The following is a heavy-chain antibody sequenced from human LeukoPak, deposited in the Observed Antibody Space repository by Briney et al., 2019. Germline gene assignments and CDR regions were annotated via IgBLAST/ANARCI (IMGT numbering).Heavy chain of an antibody. J-gene: IGHJ2*01. CDR2: LYSGGDT. CDR1: GVTVCTKY. Sequence: PGGSLRLSCAASGVTVCTKYMNWVRQAPGKGVEWGSILYSGGDTYDADSVKGRFTTSSDNSRNTLSLQMNSLSVDATAVYYCARVGAHYHWYFDLWGRGTLVTVSS. V-gene: IGHV3-53*01. D-gene: IGHD1-26*01. CDR3: ARVGAHYHWYFDL.